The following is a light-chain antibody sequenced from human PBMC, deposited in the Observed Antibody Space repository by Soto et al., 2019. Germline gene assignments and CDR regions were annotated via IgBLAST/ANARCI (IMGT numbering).Light chain of an antibody. V-gene: IGLV1-40*01. CDR2: GNS. Sequence: QSVLTQPPSVSGAPGQRVTISCTGSSSNIGAHYDVHWYQQLPGTAPKLLIYGNSNRPSGVPDRFSGSKSGTSASLAITGLQSADEADYYCAAWDDSLNGVVFGGGTKLTVL. CDR1: SSNIGAHYD. CDR3: AAWDDSLNGVV. J-gene: IGLJ2*01.